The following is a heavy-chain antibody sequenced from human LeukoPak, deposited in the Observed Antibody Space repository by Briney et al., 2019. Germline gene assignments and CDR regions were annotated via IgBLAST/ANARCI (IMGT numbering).Heavy chain of an antibody. CDR3: AQSLGSGNWIGNWFDP. Sequence: SSETLSLTCSVPGGSISINSHSWGWIRQPPGKRLEWTGTIYYTGRTYYNPSLESRLTISVDTSKNQFSLKLTSVTAADTAIYYCAQSLGSGNWIGNWFDPWGQGTLVTVSS. CDR1: GGSISINSHS. D-gene: IGHD1-1*01. V-gene: IGHV4-39*01. CDR2: IYYTGRT. J-gene: IGHJ5*02.